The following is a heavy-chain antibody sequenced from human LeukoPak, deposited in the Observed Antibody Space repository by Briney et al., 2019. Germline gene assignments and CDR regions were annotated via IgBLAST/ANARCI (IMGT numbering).Heavy chain of an antibody. CDR1: GGSIGSDDYY. J-gene: IGHJ4*02. CDR3: ARDRADRGYNQNFDS. Sequence: SETLSLTCTVSGGSIGSDDYYWSWIRQLPGKGLEWIGYVYYNGNTYYNPSLKSRITMSVDTSKNQFSLKLSSVTVADTAVYFCARDRADRGYNQNFDSWGRGTLVTVSS. CDR2: VYYNGNT. D-gene: IGHD5-12*01. V-gene: IGHV4-31*03.